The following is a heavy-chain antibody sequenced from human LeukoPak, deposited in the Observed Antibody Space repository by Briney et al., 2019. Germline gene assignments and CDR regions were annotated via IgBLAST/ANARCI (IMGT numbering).Heavy chain of an antibody. V-gene: IGHV3-48*04. J-gene: IGHJ5*01. Sequence: GGSLRLSCAASGFTFSSYSMMWVRQAPGKGLEWVSYISSSSTTIHYADSLKGRFTISRDNAKKSVYLQMNSLRAEDTAVYYCARGALDAATPFDSWGQGTLVTVSS. CDR2: ISSSSTTI. CDR1: GFTFSSYS. CDR3: ARGALDAATPFDS. D-gene: IGHD2-15*01.